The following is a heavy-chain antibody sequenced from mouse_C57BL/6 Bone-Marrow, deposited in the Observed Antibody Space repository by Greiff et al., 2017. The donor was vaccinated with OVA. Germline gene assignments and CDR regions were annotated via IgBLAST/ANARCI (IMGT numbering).Heavy chain of an antibody. D-gene: IGHD2-3*01. Sequence: QVQLQQPGAELVRPGTSVKLSCKASGYTFTSYWMHWVKQRPGQGLEWIGVIDPSDSYTNYNQKFKDKATLTVDKSSSTAYMQLSSLTSEDSAVYYCARRGLYDGYYVGFAYWGQGTLVTVSA. CDR2: IDPSDSYT. V-gene: IGHV1-59*01. CDR1: GYTFTSYW. CDR3: ARRGLYDGYYVGFAY. J-gene: IGHJ3*01.